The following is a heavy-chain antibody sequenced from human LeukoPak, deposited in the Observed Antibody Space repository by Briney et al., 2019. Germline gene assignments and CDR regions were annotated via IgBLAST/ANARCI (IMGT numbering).Heavy chain of an antibody. V-gene: IGHV3-23*01. CDR3: AKGEPRYYDFWSGYSEYFDY. CDR2: ISGSGGST. D-gene: IGHD3-3*01. J-gene: IGHJ4*02. CDR1: GFTFSSYS. Sequence: PGGSLRLSCAASGFTFSSYSMNWVRQAPGKGLEWVSAISGSGGSTYYADSVKGRFTISRDNSKNTLYLQMNSLRAEDTAVYYCAKGEPRYYDFWSGYSEYFDYWGQGTLVTVSS.